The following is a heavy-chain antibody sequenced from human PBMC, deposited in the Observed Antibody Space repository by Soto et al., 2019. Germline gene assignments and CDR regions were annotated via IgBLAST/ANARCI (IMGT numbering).Heavy chain of an antibody. V-gene: IGHV4-61*05. Sequence: SETLSLTCTVSGGSIRSTTYYWGWIRQPPGKGLEWIGYIYYSGSTNYNPSLKSRVTISVDTSKNQFSLKLSSVTAADTAVYYCARVWGGAFDIWGQGTMVTVSS. CDR3: ARVWGGAFDI. J-gene: IGHJ3*02. CDR1: GGSIRSTTYY. D-gene: IGHD3-10*01. CDR2: IYYSGST.